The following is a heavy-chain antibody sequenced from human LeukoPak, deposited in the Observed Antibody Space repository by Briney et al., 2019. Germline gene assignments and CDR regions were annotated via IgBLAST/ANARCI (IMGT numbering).Heavy chain of an antibody. CDR1: GFTFDDYA. CDR2: ISWNSGSI. D-gene: IGHD2-21*02. J-gene: IGHJ6*03. CDR3: AKDVVTRDYYYYYMDV. Sequence: AGGSLRLSCAASGFTFDDYAMHWVRQAPGKGLEWVSGISWNSGSIGYADSVKGRFTISRDNAKNSLYLQMNSLRAEDTALYYCAKDVVTRDYYYYYMDVWGKGTTVTVSS. V-gene: IGHV3-9*01.